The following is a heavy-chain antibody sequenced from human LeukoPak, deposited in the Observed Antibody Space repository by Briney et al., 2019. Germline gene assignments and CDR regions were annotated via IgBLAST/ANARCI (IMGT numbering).Heavy chain of an antibody. CDR1: GSTFSSYA. CDR3: ARDKLIAAAGLGTLFDY. J-gene: IGHJ4*02. CDR2: ISYDGSNK. D-gene: IGHD6-13*01. V-gene: IGHV3-30*04. Sequence: GGSLRLSCAASGSTFSSYAMHWVRQAPGKGLEWVAVISYDGSNKYYADSVKGRFTISRDNSKNTLYLQMNSLRAEDTAVYYCARDKLIAAAGLGTLFDYWGQGTLVTVSS.